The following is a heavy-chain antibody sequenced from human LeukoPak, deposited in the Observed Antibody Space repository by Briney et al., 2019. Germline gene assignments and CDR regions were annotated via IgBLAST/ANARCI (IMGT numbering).Heavy chain of an antibody. D-gene: IGHD6-19*01. J-gene: IGHJ4*02. CDR3: ISGSSGWYPQDANDY. Sequence: ASVKVSCKASGYTFTGYYMHWVRQAPGQGLEWTGWINPDSGGTNYAQNFQGRVTMTRDTSISTAYMELSRLRSDDTAVYYCISGSSGWYPQDANDYWGQGTLVTVSS. V-gene: IGHV1-2*02. CDR1: GYTFTGYY. CDR2: INPDSGGT.